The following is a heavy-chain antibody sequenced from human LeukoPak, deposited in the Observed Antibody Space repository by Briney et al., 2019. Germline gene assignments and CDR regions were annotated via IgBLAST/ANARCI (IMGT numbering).Heavy chain of an antibody. D-gene: IGHD3-9*01. CDR1: GYTFTGYY. J-gene: IGHJ6*03. Sequence: ASVKVSCKASGYTFTGYYMHWVRQAPGQGLEWMGWINPNSGGTNYAQKFQGRVTMTRDTSISTAYMELSRLRSDDTAVYYCARDRGYDILAGYYPGYYYYMDVWGKGTTVTVSS. CDR3: ARDRGYDILAGYYPGYYYYMDV. V-gene: IGHV1-2*02. CDR2: INPNSGGT.